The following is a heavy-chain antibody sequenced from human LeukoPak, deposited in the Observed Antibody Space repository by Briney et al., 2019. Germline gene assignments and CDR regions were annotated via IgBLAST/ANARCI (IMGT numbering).Heavy chain of an antibody. CDR3: ARDPSNYYGSGSYWLGMDV. J-gene: IGHJ6*02. CDR1: GFTFSSYE. Sequence: PGGSLRLSCAASGFTFSSYEMNWVRQAPGKGLEWVSYISSSGSTIYYADSVKGRFTISRDNAKNSLYLQMNSLRAEDTAVYYCARDPSNYYGSGSYWLGMDVWGQGTTVTVSS. CDR2: ISSSGSTI. D-gene: IGHD3-10*01. V-gene: IGHV3-48*03.